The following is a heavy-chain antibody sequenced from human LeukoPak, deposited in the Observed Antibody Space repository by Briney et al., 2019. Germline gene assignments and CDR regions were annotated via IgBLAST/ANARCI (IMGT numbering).Heavy chain of an antibody. CDR3: ARDYDSSGNFDY. CDR2: IYYSGST. D-gene: IGHD3-22*01. V-gene: IGHV4-61*01. J-gene: IGHJ4*02. Sequence: SQTLSLTCTVSGGSVSSGSYYWSWIRQPPGKGLEWIGYIYYSGSTNYNSSLKSRVTISVDTSKNQLSLKLSSVTAADTAVYYCARDYDSSGNFDYWGQGTLVTVSS. CDR1: GGSVSSGSYY.